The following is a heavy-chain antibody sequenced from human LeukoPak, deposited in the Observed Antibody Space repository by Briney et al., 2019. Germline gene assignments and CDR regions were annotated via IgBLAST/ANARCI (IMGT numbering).Heavy chain of an antibody. V-gene: IGHV3-13*01. J-gene: IGHJ4*02. CDR3: ASSPSYSSSWYALDS. CDR1: GFTFSIYD. CDR2: IGTTGDT. D-gene: IGHD6-13*01. Sequence: GGSRRFSCAASGFTFSIYDMHWVRQATGKGLEWVSAIGTTGDTYYSDSVRGRFTISRENAKNSLYLQMNSLRAGDTAVYYCASSPSYSSSWYALDSWGQGTLVTVSS.